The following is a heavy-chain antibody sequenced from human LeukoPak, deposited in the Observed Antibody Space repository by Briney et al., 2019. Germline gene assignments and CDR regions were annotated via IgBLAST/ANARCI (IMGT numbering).Heavy chain of an antibody. Sequence: PGGSLRFSCAASGFTFISYAMSWVRQAPGKGLEWVSAISTNGGSTYYANSVKGRFTISRDNSRDTLYLHVGSLRPEDMAVYYCARGYCGSAGCYHNDAFDVWGQGTMVTVSS. CDR2: ISTNGGST. V-gene: IGHV3-64*01. CDR3: ARGYCGSAGCYHNDAFDV. J-gene: IGHJ3*01. CDR1: GFTFISYA. D-gene: IGHD2-2*01.